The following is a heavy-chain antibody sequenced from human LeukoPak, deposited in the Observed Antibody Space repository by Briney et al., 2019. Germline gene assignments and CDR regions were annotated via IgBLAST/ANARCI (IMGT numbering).Heavy chain of an antibody. CDR1: GYTFTSYG. CDR2: ISTYNGNT. J-gene: IGHJ4*02. Sequence: GASVKVSCKASGYTFTSYGFSWVRQAPGQGLEWMGWISTYNGNTNYAQSLQGRVTMTTDTSTNTAYMELRSLRSDDTAVYYCARGDVWGSYRPAQFDYWGQGTLVTVSS. V-gene: IGHV1-18*01. D-gene: IGHD3-16*02. CDR3: ARGDVWGSYRPAQFDY.